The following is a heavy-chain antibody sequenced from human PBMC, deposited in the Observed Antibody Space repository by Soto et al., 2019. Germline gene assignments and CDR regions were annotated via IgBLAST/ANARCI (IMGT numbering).Heavy chain of an antibody. J-gene: IGHJ4*02. CDR1: GGSISSGDYY. D-gene: IGHD3-22*01. CDR3: ARDRYDSSGSVHPLDY. V-gene: IGHV4-30-4*01. CDR2: IYYSGST. Sequence: HVQLQESCPGLVKPSQTLSLTCTVSGGSISSGDYYWSWISQPPGQGLEWIGYIYYSGSTYYNPSLKSRVTISVDTSKNQFSLKLSSVTAADTAVYYCARDRYDSSGSVHPLDYWGQGTLVTVSS.